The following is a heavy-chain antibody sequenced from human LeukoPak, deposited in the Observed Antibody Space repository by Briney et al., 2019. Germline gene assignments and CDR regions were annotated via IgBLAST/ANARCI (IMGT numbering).Heavy chain of an antibody. J-gene: IGHJ4*02. CDR2: INHSGST. CDR1: GGSFSGYY. V-gene: IGHV4-34*01. CDR3: AREPRGYSYGSGIDY. D-gene: IGHD5-18*01. Sequence: SGTLSLTCAVYGGSFSGYYWSWIRQPPGKGLEWIGEINHSGSTNYNPSLKSRVTISVDTSKNQFSLKLSSVTAADTAVYYCAREPRGYSYGSGIDYWGQGTLVTVSS.